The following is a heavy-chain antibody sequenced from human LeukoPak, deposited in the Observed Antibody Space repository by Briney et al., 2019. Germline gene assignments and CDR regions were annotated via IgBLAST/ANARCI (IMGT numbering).Heavy chain of an antibody. V-gene: IGHV1-69*13. CDR1: GGTFSSYA. CDR3: VRGGIAAAGVAFDY. D-gene: IGHD6-13*01. J-gene: IGHJ4*02. Sequence: SVKVSCKASGGTFSSYAISWVRQAPGQGLEWMGGIIPIFGTANYAQKFQGRVTITADESTSTAYMELSSLRSEDTAVYYCVRGGIAAAGVAFDYWGQGTLVTVSS. CDR2: IIPIFGTA.